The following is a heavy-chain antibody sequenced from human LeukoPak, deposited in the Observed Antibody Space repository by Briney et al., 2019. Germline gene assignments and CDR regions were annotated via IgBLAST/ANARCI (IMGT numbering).Heavy chain of an antibody. CDR1: GGSISSSSYY. J-gene: IGHJ2*01. D-gene: IGHD4-23*01. Sequence: PSETLSLTCTVSGGSISSSSYYWGWIRQPPGKGLEWIGSIYYSGSTYYTPSLKSRVTISVDTSKNQFSLKLSSVTTADTAVYYCARSVVTLYWYFDLWGRGTLVTVSS. CDR3: ARSVVTLYWYFDL. CDR2: IYYSGST. V-gene: IGHV4-39*07.